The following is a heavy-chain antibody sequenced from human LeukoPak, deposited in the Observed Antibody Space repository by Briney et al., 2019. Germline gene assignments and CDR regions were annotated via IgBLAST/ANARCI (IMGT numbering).Heavy chain of an antibody. V-gene: IGHV4-59*01. CDR3: AREGYCSGGSCYSFDY. D-gene: IGHD2-15*01. CDR2: IYGSGYT. J-gene: IGHJ4*02. Sequence: PSETLSLTCTVSGGSISGWYWSWIRQPPGKGLEWIGNIYGSGYTNYNPSLKSRVTMSIDTSKNHFSLKLTSVTAADTAVYYCAREGYCSGGSCYSFDYWGQGTLVTVSS. CDR1: GGSISGWY.